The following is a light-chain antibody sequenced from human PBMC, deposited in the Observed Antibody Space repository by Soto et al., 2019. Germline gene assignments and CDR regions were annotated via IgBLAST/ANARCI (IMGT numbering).Light chain of an antibody. Sequence: SVLTQPRSVSGPPGQSVTLPRTGNSSDVGGYNYVSWYQQHPGKAPKLMIYDVSKRPSGVPDRFSGSKSGNTASLTISGLQAEDEADYYCCSYAGSYPGFGTGTKVTVL. V-gene: IGLV2-11*01. J-gene: IGLJ1*01. CDR2: DVS. CDR1: SSDVGGYNY. CDR3: CSYAGSYPG.